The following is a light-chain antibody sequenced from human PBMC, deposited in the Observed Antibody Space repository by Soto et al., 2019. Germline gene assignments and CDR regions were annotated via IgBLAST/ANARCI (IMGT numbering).Light chain of an antibody. CDR3: QEYGSSPYT. Sequence: EIVLTQSPGTLSLSPGDRVTLSCRASQSVSNRYVAWYQHNPGQAPRLLINGASSRAAGIPDRFSGSGSGTDFTLTISSLESEDFAVYYGQEYGSSPYTFGQGTKLEIK. V-gene: IGKV3-20*01. J-gene: IGKJ2*01. CDR1: QSVSNRY. CDR2: GAS.